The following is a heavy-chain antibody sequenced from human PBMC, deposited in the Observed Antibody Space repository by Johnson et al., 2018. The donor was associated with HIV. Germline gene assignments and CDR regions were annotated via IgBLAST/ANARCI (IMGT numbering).Heavy chain of an antibody. J-gene: IGHJ3*02. Sequence: QMQLVESGGGVVQPGRSLRLSCAASGFTFSSYAMHWVRQAPGKGLEWVAVISYDGSNKYYADSVKGRFTISRDNSKNTLYLQINSLRAEDTAVYYCARVSSSVTTARYGAFDIWGQGTMVIVSS. CDR2: ISYDGSNK. CDR3: ARVSSSVTTARYGAFDI. V-gene: IGHV3-30-3*01. D-gene: IGHD4-17*01. CDR1: GFTFSSYA.